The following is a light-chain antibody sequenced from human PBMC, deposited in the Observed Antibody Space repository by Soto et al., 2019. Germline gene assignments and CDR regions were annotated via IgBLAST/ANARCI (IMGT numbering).Light chain of an antibody. CDR2: DAS. V-gene: IGKV3-15*01. CDR1: QSVSNN. Sequence: ILMTQSPATLSVSPGERATLSCRASQSVSNNLAWYQQKPGQAPRLLIYDASTRATGIPARFSGSGSGTEFTLTISGLQSKDFAFYYCQQYNNWPPWTFGQGTKVEIK. J-gene: IGKJ1*01. CDR3: QQYNNWPPWT.